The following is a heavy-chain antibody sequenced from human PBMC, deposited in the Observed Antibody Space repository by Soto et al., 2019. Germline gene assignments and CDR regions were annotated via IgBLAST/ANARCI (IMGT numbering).Heavy chain of an antibody. CDR2: INTSGGSP. CDR1: GYTFTIYY. D-gene: IGHD6-25*01. J-gene: IGHJ6*02. V-gene: IGHV1-46*01. CDR3: ARGGRHSDYYYYYGMDV. Sequence: GASVKVSCKAFGYTFTIYYIHWVRQAPGQGLEWMGVINTSGGSPTYAQKFQDRVTMTRDTPTSTVYMELSSLRSEDTAVYYCARGGRHSDYYYYYGMDVWGQGTTVTVSS.